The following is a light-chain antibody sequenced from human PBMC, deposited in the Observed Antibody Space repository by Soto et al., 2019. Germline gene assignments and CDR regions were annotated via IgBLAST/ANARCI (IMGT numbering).Light chain of an antibody. CDR2: DVS. CDR3: CSYAGDLAL. Sequence: QSVLTQPRSVSGSPGQSVTISCTGTSSDVGGYNSVSWYQQHPGKAPKLMIYDVSKRPSGVPDRFSGSKSGNTASLTISGLQAEDEADYYCCSYAGDLALFGGGTKVTVL. V-gene: IGLV2-11*01. CDR1: SSDVGGYNS. J-gene: IGLJ2*01.